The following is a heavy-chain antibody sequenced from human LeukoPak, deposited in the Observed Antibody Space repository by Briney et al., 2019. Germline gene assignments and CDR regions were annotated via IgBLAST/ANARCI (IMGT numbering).Heavy chain of an antibody. CDR2: ISGSGLST. Sequence: GGSLRLSCAASGFTFSSYAMSWVRQAPGKGLEWVSTISGSGLSTYYADSVKGRFTISRDNAKNSLYLQMNSLRAEDTAVYYCARVIAVAGTLWFDPWGQGTLVTVSS. V-gene: IGHV3-23*01. J-gene: IGHJ5*02. CDR1: GFTFSSYA. D-gene: IGHD6-19*01. CDR3: ARVIAVAGTLWFDP.